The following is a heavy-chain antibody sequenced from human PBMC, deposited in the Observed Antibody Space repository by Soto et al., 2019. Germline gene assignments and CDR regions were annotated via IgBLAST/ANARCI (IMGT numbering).Heavy chain of an antibody. J-gene: IGHJ6*02. Sequence: GGSLKLSCLASGFTFSDYAMTWVRHVPGRGLEWVSSLNGAGGSTYYADSVRGRFTISRDNSQNTLFLQMNRLTVDDTAIYYCAAPRDEYGSGISWFTYGMDIWGQGTTVTVSS. CDR1: GFTFSDYA. D-gene: IGHD3-10*01. V-gene: IGHV3-23*01. CDR2: LNGAGGST. CDR3: AAPRDEYGSGISWFTYGMDI.